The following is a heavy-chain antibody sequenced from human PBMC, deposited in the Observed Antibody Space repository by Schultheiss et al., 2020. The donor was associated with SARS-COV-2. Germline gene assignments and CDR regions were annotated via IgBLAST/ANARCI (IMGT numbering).Heavy chain of an antibody. CDR1: GFTFDDYA. D-gene: IGHD3-3*01. V-gene: IGHV3-9*01. CDR2: ISWNSGSI. Sequence: GGSLRLSCAASGFTFDDYAMHWVRQAPGKGLEWVSGISWNSGSIGYADSVKGRFTISRDNAKNSLYLQINSLRAEDTALYYCAKDKAVGITIFGVGMGYFDYWGQGTLVTVSS. J-gene: IGHJ4*02. CDR3: AKDKAVGITIFGVGMGYFDY.